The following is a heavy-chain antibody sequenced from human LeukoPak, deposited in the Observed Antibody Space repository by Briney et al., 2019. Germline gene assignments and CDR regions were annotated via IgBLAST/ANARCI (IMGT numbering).Heavy chain of an antibody. CDR1: GFSFTNYG. Sequence: ASVKVSCKASGFSFTNYGFSWVRQAPGQGLEWMAWISVHNGNTNYAQNFQGRVTLTTDTSTSTVYMELRSLRSEDTAVYYCARDDCSSTSCYFDYWGQGTLVTVSS. V-gene: IGHV1-18*01. D-gene: IGHD2-2*01. J-gene: IGHJ4*02. CDR3: ARDDCSSTSCYFDY. CDR2: ISVHNGNT.